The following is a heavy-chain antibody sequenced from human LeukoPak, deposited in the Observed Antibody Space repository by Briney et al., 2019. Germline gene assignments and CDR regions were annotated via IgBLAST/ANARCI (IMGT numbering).Heavy chain of an antibody. D-gene: IGHD5-24*01. CDR2: INPSGSSA. V-gene: IGHV1-46*01. CDR1: GYSFTSYY. CDR3: ARDNSVGEIAWWFDP. Sequence: ASVKVSCKASGYSFTSYYMHWVRQAPGQGLEWMGFINPSGSSAAYAQKFQGRLTMTRDMFTSTDYMELTSLTSDDTAVYYCARDNSVGEIAWWFDPWGQGTLVTVSS. J-gene: IGHJ5*02.